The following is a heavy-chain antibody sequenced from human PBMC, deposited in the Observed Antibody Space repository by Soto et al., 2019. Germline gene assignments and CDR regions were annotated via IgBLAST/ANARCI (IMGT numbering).Heavy chain of an antibody. CDR3: ARVGTAMVLNLHWFDP. CDR1: GYTFTSYG. J-gene: IGHJ5*02. V-gene: IGHV1-18*01. CDR2: ISAYNGNT. Sequence: GASGKVSCKASGYTFTSYGISWLRQAPGQGLEWMGWISAYNGNTNYAQKLQGRVTMTTDTSTSTAYMELRSLRSDDTAVYYCARVGTAMVLNLHWFDPWGQGTLVTVSS. D-gene: IGHD5-18*01.